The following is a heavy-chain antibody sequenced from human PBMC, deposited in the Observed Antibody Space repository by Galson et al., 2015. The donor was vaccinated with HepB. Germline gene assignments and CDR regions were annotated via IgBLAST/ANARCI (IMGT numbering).Heavy chain of an antibody. D-gene: IGHD6-6*01. CDR3: ARDLSAVPPLDVSSSIAARPIYYYGMDV. Sequence: SLRLSCAASGFTFSSYAMSWVRRAPGKGLEWVSAISGSGGSTYYADSVKGRFTISRDNSKNTLYLQMNSLRSEDTAVYYCARDLSAVPPLDVSSSIAARPIYYYGMDVWGQGTTVTVSS. V-gene: IGHV3-23*01. J-gene: IGHJ6*02. CDR2: ISGSGGST. CDR1: GFTFSSYA.